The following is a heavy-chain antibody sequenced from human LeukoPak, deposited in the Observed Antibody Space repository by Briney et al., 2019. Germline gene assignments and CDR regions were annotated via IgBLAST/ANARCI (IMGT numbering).Heavy chain of an antibody. Sequence: ASVKVSCKASGYTFTGYYIHWMRQAPGQGLEWMGWMNPNRGDTSYAQKFQGRVTMTRNTSISTAYMELSSLRSEDTAVYYCARPLGYCTNGVCYGSYNWFDPWGQGTLVTVSS. CDR2: MNPNRGDT. J-gene: IGHJ5*02. CDR3: ARPLGYCTNGVCYGSYNWFDP. D-gene: IGHD2-8*01. CDR1: GYTFTGYY. V-gene: IGHV1-8*02.